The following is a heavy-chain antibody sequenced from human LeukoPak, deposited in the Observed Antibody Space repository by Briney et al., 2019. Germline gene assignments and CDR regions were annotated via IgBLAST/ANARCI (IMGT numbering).Heavy chain of an antibody. CDR1: GFTVSAYY. CDR2: IWYDGSNK. V-gene: IGHV3-33*08. J-gene: IGHJ6*02. Sequence: GGSLRLSCAASGFTVSAYYLSWVRQAPGKGLEWVAVIWYDGSNKYYADSVKGRFTISRDNSKNTLYLQMNSLRAEDTAVYYCARDRLPYYYYGMDVWGQGTTVTVSS. CDR3: ARDRLPYYYYGMDV. D-gene: IGHD4-17*01.